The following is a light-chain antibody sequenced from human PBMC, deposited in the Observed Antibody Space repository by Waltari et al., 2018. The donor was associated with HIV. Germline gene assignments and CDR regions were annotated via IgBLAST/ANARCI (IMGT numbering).Light chain of an antibody. CDR1: RSNIGSNV. Sequence: QSALTQPPSASGTPGQRVTISCSGTRSNIGSNVVNWYQVLPKTAPKLLIYKNNQRPSGVPARFSGSKSGPSASLAIRGLHSEDEAEYYCAAWDDNLNALFGGGTKLTVL. CDR2: KNN. J-gene: IGLJ2*01. V-gene: IGLV1-44*01. CDR3: AAWDDNLNAL.